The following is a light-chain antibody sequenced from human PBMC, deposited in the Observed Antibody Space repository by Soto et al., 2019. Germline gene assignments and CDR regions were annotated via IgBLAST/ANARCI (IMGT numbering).Light chain of an antibody. CDR2: AAS. Sequence: DIQLTQSPSFLSASVGDRVTITCRASQGIGSYLAWYQQRPGKAPKLLIYAASTLQSGVPSRFSGSRSGTEFTLTISSLQPEDFATFYCQQLYSYPRTFGQGTKLEIK. V-gene: IGKV1-9*01. CDR3: QQLYSYPRT. CDR1: QGIGSY. J-gene: IGKJ2*01.